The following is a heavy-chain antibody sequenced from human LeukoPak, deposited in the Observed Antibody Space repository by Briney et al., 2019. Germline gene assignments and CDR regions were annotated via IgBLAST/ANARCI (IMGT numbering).Heavy chain of an antibody. Sequence: GGSLRLSCAASGFTFSTYSMNWVRQAPGKGLEWVSYMSSSSSIIYYADSVKGRFTIPRDNAKNSLYLQMNSLRDEDTAVYYCARGGICGGDCYSSNWFDPWGQGTLVTVSS. V-gene: IGHV3-48*02. CDR3: ARGGICGGDCYSSNWFDP. D-gene: IGHD2-21*02. CDR1: GFTFSTYS. J-gene: IGHJ5*02. CDR2: MSSSSSII.